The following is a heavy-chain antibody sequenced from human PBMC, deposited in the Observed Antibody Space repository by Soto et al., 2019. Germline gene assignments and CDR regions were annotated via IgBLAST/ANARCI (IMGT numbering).Heavy chain of an antibody. Sequence: QVQLVESGGGVVQPGRSLRLSCAASGFTFSSYAMHWVRQAPGRGLEWVAVTLYDGSNEYYADSVKGRFTISRDNSKNTLNLQMNSLRAEDTAVYYCARDWNYYISYASGVWGQGTTVTVSS. CDR3: ARDWNYYISYASGV. CDR1: GFTFSSYA. CDR2: TLYDGSNE. J-gene: IGHJ6*02. V-gene: IGHV3-30-3*01. D-gene: IGHD3-22*01.